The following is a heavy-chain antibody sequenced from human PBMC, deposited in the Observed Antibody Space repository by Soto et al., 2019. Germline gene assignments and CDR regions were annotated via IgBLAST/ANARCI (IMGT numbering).Heavy chain of an antibody. CDR3: ASQRLGYYYMDV. Sequence: QVQLVQSGAEVKKPGASVKVSCKASGYTFTGYYMHWVRQAPGQGLEWMGWINPNRDGTNYAQKFQGWVTMTRDTSISTAYMELSRLRSDDTAVYYCASQRLGYYYMDVWGKGTTVTVSS. CDR1: GYTFTGYY. CDR2: INPNRDGT. J-gene: IGHJ6*03. V-gene: IGHV1-2*04.